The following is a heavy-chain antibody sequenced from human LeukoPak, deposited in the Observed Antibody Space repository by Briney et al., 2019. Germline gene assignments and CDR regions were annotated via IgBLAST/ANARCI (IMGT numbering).Heavy chain of an antibody. V-gene: IGHV4-34*01. D-gene: IGHD2-2*02. CDR3: ANGRGCSRTSCYTDYYYYMDV. CDR2: INHSGST. Sequence: KPSETLSLTCAVYGGSFSGYYWSWIRQPPGKGLEWIGEINHSGSTNYNPSLKSRVTISVDTSKNQFSPRLTSVTAADTAVYYCANGRGCSRTSCYTDYYYYMDVWGKGTTVTVSS. J-gene: IGHJ6*03. CDR1: GGSFSGYY.